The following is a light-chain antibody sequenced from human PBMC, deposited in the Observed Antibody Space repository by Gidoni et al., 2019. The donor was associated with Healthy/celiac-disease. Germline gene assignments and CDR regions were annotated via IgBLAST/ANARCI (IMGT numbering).Light chain of an antibody. Sequence: DIQMTQSPSSLSASVGDRVTITCRASQGISNYLAWYQQKPGKVPKLLIYAAYTLQSGVPSRFSGSGSGTDFTLTISSLQPEDVATYYCQKYNSAPTWTFXQXTKVEIK. CDR3: QKYNSAPTWT. V-gene: IGKV1-27*01. CDR1: QGISNY. CDR2: AAY. J-gene: IGKJ1*01.